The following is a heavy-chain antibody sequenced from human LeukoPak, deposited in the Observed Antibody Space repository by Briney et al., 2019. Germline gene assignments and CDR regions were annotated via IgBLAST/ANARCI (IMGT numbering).Heavy chain of an antibody. D-gene: IGHD3-10*01. V-gene: IGHV3-23*01. CDR3: AKDRQGSGSTGTYYYYGMDV. Sequence: GGSLRLSCAASGFTFSSYAMNWVRQAPGKGLEWVRVMSGSAVNTDYAESVKGRFTISRDNSRDTLYLQMNSLRAEDTAVYYCAKDRQGSGSTGTYYYYGMDVWGQGTTVTVSS. CDR1: GFTFSSYA. J-gene: IGHJ6*02. CDR2: MSGSAVNT.